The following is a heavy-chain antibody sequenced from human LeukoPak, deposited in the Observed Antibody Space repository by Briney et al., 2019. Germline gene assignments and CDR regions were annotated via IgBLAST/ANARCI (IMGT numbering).Heavy chain of an antibody. CDR1: GFTFSSYE. CDR2: ISSSGSTI. V-gene: IGHV3-48*03. J-gene: IGHJ6*02. D-gene: IGHD4-17*01. CDR3: ARERTVTLGGYYYYGMDV. Sequence: PGGSLRPSCAASGFTFSSYEMNWVSQAPGKGLEWVSYISSSGSTIYYADSVKGRFTISRDNAKNSLYLQMNSLRAEDTAVYYCARERTVTLGGYYYYGMDVWGQGTTVTVSS.